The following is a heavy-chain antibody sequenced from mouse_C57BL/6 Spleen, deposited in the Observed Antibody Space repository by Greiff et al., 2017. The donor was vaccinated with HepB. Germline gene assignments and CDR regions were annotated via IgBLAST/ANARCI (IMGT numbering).Heavy chain of an antibody. J-gene: IGHJ4*01. D-gene: IGHD1-1*01. CDR2: IYPGDGDT. CDR3: ERFGYGTLYAMDY. V-gene: IGHV1-80*01. CDR1: GYAFSSYW. Sequence: VQLQQSGAELVKPGASVKISCKASGYAFSSYWMNWVKQRPGKGLEWIGQIYPGDGDTNYNGKFKGKATLTADKSSSNAYMQLSSLTSEDSAVSFCERFGYGTLYAMDYWGQGTSVTVSS.